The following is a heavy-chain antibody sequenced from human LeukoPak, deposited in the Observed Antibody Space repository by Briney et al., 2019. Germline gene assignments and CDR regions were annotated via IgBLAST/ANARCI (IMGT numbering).Heavy chain of an antibody. V-gene: IGHV1-69*02. J-gene: IGHJ3*02. CDR1: GGTFSSYT. CDR2: IIPILGIA. CDR3: ARAASYSSGWIKDEI. D-gene: IGHD6-19*01. Sequence: SVKVSCKASGGTFSSYTISWVRQAPGQGLEWMGRIIPILGIANYAQKFQGKVTITADKSTSTAYMELSSLRSEDTAVYYCARAASYSSGWIKDEIWGQGTMVTVSS.